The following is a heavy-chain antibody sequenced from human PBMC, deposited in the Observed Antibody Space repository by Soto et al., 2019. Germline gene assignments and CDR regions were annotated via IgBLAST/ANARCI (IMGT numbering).Heavy chain of an antibody. CDR1: CSSILISY. CDR2: AYYSGNN. CDR3: ARHTYGLMGYFDY. V-gene: IGHV4-59*01. D-gene: IGHD4-17*01. J-gene: IGHJ4*02. Sequence: SATLCLTCTLGCSSILISYWSGIRQPPGKGLEWIGYAYYSGNNNYSPSLKSRVTISVDTSKNQFSLELTSVTAADTAVYYCARHTYGLMGYFDYWGQGTLVTVS.